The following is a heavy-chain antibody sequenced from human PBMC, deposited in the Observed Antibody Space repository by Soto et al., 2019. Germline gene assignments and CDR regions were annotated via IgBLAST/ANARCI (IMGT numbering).Heavy chain of an antibody. D-gene: IGHD3-22*01. Sequence: QVQLVQSGAEVKKHGASVNVSCKTSGYTFTNFGLSWVRQAPGTGLERMGWISSYNGNTLYAQKLHSRASITTDTSTRTDYMYLKSLRSDDTSMSYCTRDPQYFSGYYFSDLGDIWGQGTMVSVSS. CDR2: ISSYNGNT. V-gene: IGHV1-18*01. J-gene: IGHJ3*02. CDR3: TRDPQYFSGYYFSDLGDI. CDR1: GYTFTNFG.